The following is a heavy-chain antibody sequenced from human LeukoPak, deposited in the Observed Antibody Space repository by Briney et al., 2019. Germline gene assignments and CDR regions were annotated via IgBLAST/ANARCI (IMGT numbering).Heavy chain of an antibody. CDR3: ARRGIGYDSSVFWFDP. Sequence: GESLKISCKGSGYSFTSYWIGWVRQMPGKGLEWMGIIYPGDSDTRYSPSFQGQVTISADKSISTAYLQWSSLKASDTAMYYCARRGIGYDSSVFWFDPWGQGTLVTVSS. V-gene: IGHV5-51*01. D-gene: IGHD3-22*01. J-gene: IGHJ5*02. CDR1: GYSFTSYW. CDR2: IYPGDSDT.